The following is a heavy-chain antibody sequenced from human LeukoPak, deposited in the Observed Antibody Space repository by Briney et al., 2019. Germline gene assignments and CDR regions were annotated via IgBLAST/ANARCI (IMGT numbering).Heavy chain of an antibody. CDR3: AREGIVGAMVVWFQH. D-gene: IGHD1-26*01. V-gene: IGHV1-46*01. Sequence: ASVKVSCKASGYTFTSYYMHWVRQAPGQGLEWMGIINPSGGSTSYAQKFQGRVTMTRDTPTSTVYMELSSLRSEDTAVYYCAREGIVGAMVVWFQHWGQGTLVTVSS. CDR1: GYTFTSYY. CDR2: INPSGGST. J-gene: IGHJ1*01.